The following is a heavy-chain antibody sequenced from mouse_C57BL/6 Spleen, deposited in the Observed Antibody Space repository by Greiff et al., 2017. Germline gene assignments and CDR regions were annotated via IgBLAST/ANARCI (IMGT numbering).Heavy chain of an antibody. Sequence: EVMLVESGGGLVKPGGSLKLSCAASGFTFSSYAMSWVRQTPEKRLEWVATISDGGSYTYYPDNVKGRFTISRDNAKNNLYLQMSHLKSEDTAMYYCARDRGSLLDYWGQGTSVTVAS. D-gene: IGHD6-1*01. CDR3: ARDRGSLLDY. CDR2: ISDGGSYT. V-gene: IGHV5-4*01. J-gene: IGHJ4*01. CDR1: GFTFSSYA.